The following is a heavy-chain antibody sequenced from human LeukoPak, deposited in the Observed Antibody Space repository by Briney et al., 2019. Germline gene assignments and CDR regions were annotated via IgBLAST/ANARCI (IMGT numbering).Heavy chain of an antibody. D-gene: IGHD1-26*01. V-gene: IGHV1-18*01. CDR2: ISAYNGNT. Sequence: ASVKDSCKASGYIFTNYGINWVRQAPGQGLEWMGWISAYNGNTKYTQKLQDRVTMTTDSSTSTAYMELKTLRSDDTAVYFCARAGYSRFVDDLDYWGQGTLVIVSS. CDR1: GYIFTNYG. J-gene: IGHJ4*02. CDR3: ARAGYSRFVDDLDY.